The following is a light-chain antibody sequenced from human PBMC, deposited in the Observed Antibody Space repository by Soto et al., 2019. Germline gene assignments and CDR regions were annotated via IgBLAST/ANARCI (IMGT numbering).Light chain of an antibody. V-gene: IGLV1-40*01. CDR2: ANN. Sequence: QSALAQPPSVSGAPGQRVTLSCTGSSSNIGARYDVHWHQQVPGTAPKLLIYANNNRPSGVPDRFIGSRSGTSASLAITGLQAEDEADYYCQSYDSTLRGYVFGTGTRSPS. CDR3: QSYDSTLRGYV. J-gene: IGLJ1*01. CDR1: SSNIGARYD.